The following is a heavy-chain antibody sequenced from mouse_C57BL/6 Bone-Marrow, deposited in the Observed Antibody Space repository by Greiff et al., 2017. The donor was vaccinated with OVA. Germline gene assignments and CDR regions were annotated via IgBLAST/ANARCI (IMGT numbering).Heavy chain of an antibody. CDR1: GYTFTSYW. CDR2: IDPSDSYT. CDR3: ARYGGNRAWFAY. Sequence: QVQLQQPGAELVRPGTSVKLSCKASGYTFTSYWMHWVKQRPGQGLEWIGVIDPSDSYTNYNQKFKGKATLTVDTSSSTAYMQLSSLTSEDSAVYYCARYGGNRAWFAYWGQGTLVTVSA. J-gene: IGHJ3*01. V-gene: IGHV1-59*01. D-gene: IGHD1-1*02.